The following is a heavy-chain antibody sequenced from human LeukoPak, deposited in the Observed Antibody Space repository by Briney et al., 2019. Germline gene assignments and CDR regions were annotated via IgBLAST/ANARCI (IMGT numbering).Heavy chain of an antibody. D-gene: IGHD2/OR15-2a*01. J-gene: IGHJ4*02. CDR1: GFTFSSYG. CDR3: AKIMGRGGATFYDFDY. CDR2: IWYDGSNK. V-gene: IGHV3-33*06. Sequence: GGSLRLSCAASGFTFSSYGMHWVRQAPGKGLEWVAVIWYDGSNKYYADSVKGRFTISRDNSKNTLYLQMNSLRAEDTAVYYCAKIMGRGGATFYDFDYWGQGTLVTVSS.